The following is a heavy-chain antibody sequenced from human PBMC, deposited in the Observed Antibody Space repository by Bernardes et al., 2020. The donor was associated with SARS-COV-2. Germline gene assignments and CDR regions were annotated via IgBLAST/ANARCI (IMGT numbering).Heavy chain of an antibody. CDR3: ASSSPFCSSTSCYPNWFDP. V-gene: IGHV1-24*01. J-gene: IGHJ5*02. CDR2: FDPEDGET. CDR1: GYTLTELS. Sequence: ASMKVSCKVSGYTLTELSMHWVRQAPGKGLEWMGGFDPEDGETIYAQKFQGRVTMTEDTSTDTAYMELSSLRSEDTAVYYCASSSPFCSSTSCYPNWFDPWGQGTLVTVSS. D-gene: IGHD2-2*01.